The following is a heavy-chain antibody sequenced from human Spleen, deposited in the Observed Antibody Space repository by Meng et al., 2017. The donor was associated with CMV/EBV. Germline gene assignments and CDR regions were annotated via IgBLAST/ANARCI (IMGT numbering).Heavy chain of an antibody. J-gene: IGHJ4*02. CDR1: GFTFSSYW. CDR3: ARDYPPYGSSGYYLDN. V-gene: IGHV3-7*01. Sequence: GGSLRLSCAASGFTFSSYWMSWVRQAPGKGLEWVANIKQDGSEKYYVDSVKGRFTISRDNAKNSLYLQMNSLRAEDTAVYYCARDYPPYGSSGYYLDNWGQGILVTVSS. D-gene: IGHD6-25*01. CDR2: IKQDGSEK.